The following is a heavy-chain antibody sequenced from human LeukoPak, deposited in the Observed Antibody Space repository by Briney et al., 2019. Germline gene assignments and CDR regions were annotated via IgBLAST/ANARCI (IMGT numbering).Heavy chain of an antibody. D-gene: IGHD3-10*01. CDR1: GFTFSSYW. CDR3: AREGSLWFGELLSTSTPPH. CDR2: IKQDGSEK. J-gene: IGHJ4*02. V-gene: IGHV3-7*01. Sequence: GGSLRLSCAASGFTFSSYWMSWVRQAPGKGLEWVANIKQDGSEKYYVDSVKGRFTISRDNAKNSLYLQMNSLRAEDTAVYYCAREGSLWFGELLSTSTPPHWGQGTLVTVSS.